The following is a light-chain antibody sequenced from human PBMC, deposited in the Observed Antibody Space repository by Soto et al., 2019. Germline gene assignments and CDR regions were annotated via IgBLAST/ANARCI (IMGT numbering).Light chain of an antibody. CDR3: QQFGSYPLT. J-gene: IGKJ4*01. V-gene: IGKV3-20*01. CDR2: DAS. CDR1: QTVSNNY. Sequence: VLTQSPGTLSLSPGERATLSCRAIQTVSNNYLAWYQQKPGQAPRFLIYDASSRATGIPDRFSGGGSGTDFTLTISRLEPEDFAVYYCQQFGSYPLTFGGGTKVDIK.